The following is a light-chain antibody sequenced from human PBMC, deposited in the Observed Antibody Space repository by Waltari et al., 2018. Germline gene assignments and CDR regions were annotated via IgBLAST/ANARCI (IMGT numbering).Light chain of an antibody. CDR1: GSNIGAGYD. CDR3: QSYDTTRSVV. Sequence: QSVLTQPPSVSGAPGQRVTISCTGSGSNIGAGYDVHWYQQLPRAAPKLPICGIPSLPLGVPDRLFGPPSGTSASLTISGLQAEDEADYYCQSYDTTRSVVFGGGTKLTVL. J-gene: IGLJ3*02. CDR2: GIP. V-gene: IGLV1-40*01.